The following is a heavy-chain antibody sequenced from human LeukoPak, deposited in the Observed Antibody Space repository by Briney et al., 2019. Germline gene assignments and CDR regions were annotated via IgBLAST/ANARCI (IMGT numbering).Heavy chain of an antibody. D-gene: IGHD3-3*01. CDR1: GGSINRYL. CDR3: ASTSPTISLQPGAFDI. Sequence: PSETLSLTCSVSGGSINRYLWRWIPQPPGKGLEGIGHIYYSGTTNYNPSLKSRVTVSVDMSKNQFSLKLSSVPAADTAVYYCASTSPTISLQPGAFDIWGQGTMVTVSS. J-gene: IGHJ3*02. CDR2: IYYSGTT. V-gene: IGHV4-59*01.